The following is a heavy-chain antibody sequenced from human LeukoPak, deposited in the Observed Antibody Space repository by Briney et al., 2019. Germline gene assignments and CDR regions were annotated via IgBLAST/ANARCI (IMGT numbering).Heavy chain of an antibody. CDR1: GGSISSGGYS. CDR3: ARGIYSSSSGDALDI. CDR2: IYHSGST. J-gene: IGHJ3*02. Sequence: SETLSLTCAVSGGSISSGGYSWSWIRQPPGKGLEWIGYIYHSGSTYYNPSLKSRVTISVDRSKNQFSLKLSSVTAADTAVYYCARGIYSSSSGDALDIWGQGTMVTVSS. V-gene: IGHV4-30-2*01. D-gene: IGHD6-6*01.